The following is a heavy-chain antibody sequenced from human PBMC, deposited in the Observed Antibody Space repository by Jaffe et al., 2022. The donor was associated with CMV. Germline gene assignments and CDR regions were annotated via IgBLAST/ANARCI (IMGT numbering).Heavy chain of an antibody. Sequence: QLQLQESGPGLVKPSETLSLTCTVSGGSISSSSYYWGWIRQPPGKGLEWIGSIYYSGSTYYNPSLKSRVTISVDTSKNQFSLKLSSVTAADTAVYYCARQAGVYYDFWSGYYISGDRVGYYFDYWGQGTLVTVSS. J-gene: IGHJ4*02. CDR1: GGSISSSSYY. D-gene: IGHD3-3*01. CDR3: ARQAGVYYDFWSGYYISGDRVGYYFDY. CDR2: IYYSGST. V-gene: IGHV4-39*01.